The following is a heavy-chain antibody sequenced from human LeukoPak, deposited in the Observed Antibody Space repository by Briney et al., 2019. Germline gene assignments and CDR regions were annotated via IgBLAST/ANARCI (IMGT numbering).Heavy chain of an antibody. CDR1: GFTFSSYA. CDR3: AKASSDIAARPDY. J-gene: IGHJ4*02. V-gene: IGHV3-23*01. CDR2: ISGSGGST. D-gene: IGHD6-6*01. Sequence: PGGSLRLSCAASGFTFSSYAMSWVRQAPGKGLEWVSSISGSGGSTYHADSVKGRFTISRDNSKNTLYLQMNSLRAEDTAVYYCAKASSDIAARPDYWGQGTLVTVSS.